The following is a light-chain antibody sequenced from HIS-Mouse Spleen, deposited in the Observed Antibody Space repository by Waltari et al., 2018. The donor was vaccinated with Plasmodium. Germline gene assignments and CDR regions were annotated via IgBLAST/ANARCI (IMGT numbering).Light chain of an antibody. CDR1: NIGSKS. Sequence: SYVLTQPPSVSVAPGQTARITCGGNNIGSKSVHWYQQKPGQAPVLVVYDDSDRPSGIPARFPGSNSGNTATLTISRVEAGDEADYYCQVWDSSSDHPVFGGGTKLTVL. V-gene: IGLV3-21*02. CDR2: DDS. CDR3: QVWDSSSDHPV. J-gene: IGLJ2*01.